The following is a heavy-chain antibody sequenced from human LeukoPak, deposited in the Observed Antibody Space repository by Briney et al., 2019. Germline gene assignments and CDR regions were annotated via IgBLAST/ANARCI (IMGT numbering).Heavy chain of an antibody. CDR3: ARESGSVTSEVDFDY. V-gene: IGHV3-7*01. CDR2: IRQDGSQK. J-gene: IGHJ4*02. CDR1: GFTFSSYW. Sequence: PGGSLRLSCAASGFTFSSYWMSWVRQAPGKGRDWVATIRQDGSQKYYVDSVKGRFTTSRDNAKNSLYLQMNSLRAEDTAVYYCARESGSVTSEVDFDYWGQGTLVTVSS. D-gene: IGHD4-17*01.